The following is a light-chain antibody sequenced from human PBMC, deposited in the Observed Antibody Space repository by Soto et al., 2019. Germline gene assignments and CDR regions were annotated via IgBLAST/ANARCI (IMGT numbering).Light chain of an antibody. CDR1: QSVSSSY. CDR3: EQYGSSFT. J-gene: IGKJ3*01. Sequence: EIVLTQSPGTLSLSPGERATLSCRASQSVSSSYLAWYQQKPGQAPRLLIYGASSRATGIPARFSGSGSGTDFTLTISRLEPEGFAVYYCEQYGSSFTFGPGTKVDIK. CDR2: GAS. V-gene: IGKV3-20*01.